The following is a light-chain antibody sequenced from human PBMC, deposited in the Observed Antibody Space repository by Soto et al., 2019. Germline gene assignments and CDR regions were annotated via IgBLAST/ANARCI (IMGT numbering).Light chain of an antibody. J-gene: IGKJ1*01. CDR3: QQYGGSPRP. Sequence: TQSPATLSLSPGERATLSCRASQSVNNYVAWYQQRPGQAPRLLIYDASNRATGIPARFSGSGSGTDFTLTISRLDPEDFAVYYCQQYGGSPRPFGQGSKVDIK. V-gene: IGKV3-20*01. CDR1: QSVNNY. CDR2: DAS.